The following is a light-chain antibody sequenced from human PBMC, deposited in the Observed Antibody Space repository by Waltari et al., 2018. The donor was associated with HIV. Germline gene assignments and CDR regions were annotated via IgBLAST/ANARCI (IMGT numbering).Light chain of an antibody. V-gene: IGKV1-39*01. CDR3: QQGYSSPPT. CDR2: GAS. CDR1: QSIRNY. J-gene: IGKJ4*01. Sequence: DIPMTQSPSSLSASVGDSIIILCRASQSIRNYFNWYLQKQGKAPKLLIYGASSLQAGVPSRFSGSGSGTDFTLSISSLQPEDFATYYCQQGYSSPPTFGGGTRVEIK.